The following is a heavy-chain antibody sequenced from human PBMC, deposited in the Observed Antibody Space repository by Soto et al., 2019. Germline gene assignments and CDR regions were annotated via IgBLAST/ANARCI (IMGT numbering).Heavy chain of an antibody. CDR2: INPSGGHT. J-gene: IGHJ4*02. CDR1: GNTFTNYY. D-gene: IGHD2-21*02. CDR3: ARGGHVVVVTAAFDC. Sequence: QVQLMQSGAEVKKPGASVKVSCKASGNTFTNYYIHWVRQAPGQGLEWMGTINPSGGHTTYAQKFLGRVTMTRDTSTSTLYMELTSLRSEDTAMYYCARGGHVVVVTAAFDCWGQGTLVTVSS. V-gene: IGHV1-46*01.